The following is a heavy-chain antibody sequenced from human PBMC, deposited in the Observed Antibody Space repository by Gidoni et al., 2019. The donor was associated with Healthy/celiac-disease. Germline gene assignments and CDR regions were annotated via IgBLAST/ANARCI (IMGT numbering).Heavy chain of an antibody. Sequence: EAQLVESGGGLVQPGGSLRLSCAASGFTVSSNYMSWVRQAPGKGLEWVSVIYSGGSTYYADSVKGRFTISRHNSKNTLYLQMNSLRAEDTAVYYCARGNDYGDYDGPNFDYWGQGTLVTVSS. D-gene: IGHD4-17*01. V-gene: IGHV3-53*04. CDR2: IYSGGST. CDR3: ARGNDYGDYDGPNFDY. CDR1: GFTVSSNY. J-gene: IGHJ4*02.